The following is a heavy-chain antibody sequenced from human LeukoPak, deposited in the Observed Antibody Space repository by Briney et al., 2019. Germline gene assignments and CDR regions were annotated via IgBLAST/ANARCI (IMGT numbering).Heavy chain of an antibody. Sequence: SETLSLTCAVYGGSFSAYYWSWIRQPPGKGLEWIGEINHSGSTNYNPSLKSRVTISVDRSKNQFSLRLSSVTAADTAVYYCARRGYCSGGSCFPFDYWGQGTLVTVSS. CDR3: ARRGYCSGGSCFPFDY. J-gene: IGHJ4*02. CDR1: GGSFSAYY. V-gene: IGHV4-34*01. CDR2: INHSGST. D-gene: IGHD2-15*01.